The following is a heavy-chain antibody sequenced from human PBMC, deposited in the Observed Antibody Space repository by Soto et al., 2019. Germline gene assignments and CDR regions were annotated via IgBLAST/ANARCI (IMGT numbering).Heavy chain of an antibody. CDR1: GFTFTSSA. Sequence: SVKVSCKASGFTFTSSAFQWVRQARGQRLEWIGWIAVGSGYTNYAQRFQDRVILTRDMSTATTYMELSRLTSEDTAIYYCAADATAWQQMVPSDYWGQGTLVTVSS. D-gene: IGHD2-8*01. CDR2: IAVGSGYT. V-gene: IGHV1-58*01. J-gene: IGHJ4*02. CDR3: AADATAWQQMVPSDY.